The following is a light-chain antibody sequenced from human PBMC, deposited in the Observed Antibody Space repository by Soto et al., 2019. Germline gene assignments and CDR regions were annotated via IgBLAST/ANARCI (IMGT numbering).Light chain of an antibody. V-gene: IGLV2-8*01. Sequence: QSALTQPPSASGSPGQSVTISCTGTSSDVGGFNYVSWYQQYPGKVPKLIIYEVTKRPSGVPNRFSGSKSGNTASLTVSGLQAEDEADYYCSSYAGSNNLGVFGSGTKLTVL. CDR3: SSYAGSNNLGV. J-gene: IGLJ1*01. CDR2: EVT. CDR1: SSDVGGFNY.